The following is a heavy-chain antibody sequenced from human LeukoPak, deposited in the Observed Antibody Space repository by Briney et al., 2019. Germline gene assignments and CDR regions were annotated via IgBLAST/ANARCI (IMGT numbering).Heavy chain of an antibody. Sequence: SETLSLTCTVSGGSISSGDYYWNWIRQPPGKGLEWIGYTYYTGSTYYNPSLKSRVTMSIDTSKNQFSLKLSSVTAADTAVYYCARDSTGYDYFDSWGQGALVTVSS. V-gene: IGHV4-30-4*08. CDR1: GGSISSGDYY. CDR2: TYYTGST. J-gene: IGHJ4*02. CDR3: ARDSTGYDYFDS. D-gene: IGHD5-12*01.